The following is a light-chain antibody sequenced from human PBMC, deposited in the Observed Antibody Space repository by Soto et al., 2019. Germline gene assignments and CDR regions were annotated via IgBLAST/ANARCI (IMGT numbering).Light chain of an antibody. CDR3: QQYSNWPRS. Sequence: EIVMTQSPGTLSVSPGEGATLSCRASQSLSNSLAWYQQRPGQAPRLLIYSESTRATGIPARFSGRGSGTEFTLTISSLQSEDFAIYYCQQYSNWPRSFGQGTRLEIK. CDR2: SES. J-gene: IGKJ5*01. CDR1: QSLSNS. V-gene: IGKV3D-15*01.